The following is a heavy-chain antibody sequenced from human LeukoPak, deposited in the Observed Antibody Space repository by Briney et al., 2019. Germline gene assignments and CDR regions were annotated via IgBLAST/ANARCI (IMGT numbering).Heavy chain of an antibody. CDR2: ISGSGGST. D-gene: IGHD3-22*01. V-gene: IGHV3-23*01. J-gene: IGHJ3*02. Sequence: GGSLRLSCAASGFTFSSYAMSWVRQAPGKGLEWVSAISGSGGSTYYADSVKGRFTISRDNSKTPLYLQMNSLRAEDTAVYYCAKDFLYYYDSSGTPNAFDIWGQGTMVTVSS. CDR3: AKDFLYYYDSSGTPNAFDI. CDR1: GFTFSSYA.